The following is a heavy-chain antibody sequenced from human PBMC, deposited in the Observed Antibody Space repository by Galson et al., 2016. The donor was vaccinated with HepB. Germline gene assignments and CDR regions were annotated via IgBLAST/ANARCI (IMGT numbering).Heavy chain of an antibody. J-gene: IGHJ4*02. CDR2: ISGGSSTI. V-gene: IGHV3-48*02. D-gene: IGHD2-21*02. CDR1: GFTFSSSA. Sequence: SLRLSCAASGFTFSSSAMNWVRQAPGKGLEWLSHISGGSSTIYYADSVKGRFTVSRDNAKNSLYLQMNSLRDDDTAVYYCAKVDCGGDCKRFDYWGQGTLVTVSS. CDR3: AKVDCGGDCKRFDY.